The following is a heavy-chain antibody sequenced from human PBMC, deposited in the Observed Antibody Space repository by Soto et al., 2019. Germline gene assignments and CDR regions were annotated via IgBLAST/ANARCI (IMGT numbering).Heavy chain of an antibody. CDR2: LFTSGNT. D-gene: IGHD2-8*01. V-gene: IGHV4-4*07. CDR1: GGSISSYY. Sequence: QVQLQESGPGLVKPSETLSLICTVSGGSISSYYWNWIRQPAGKGLEWIGRLFTSGNTNYNPSLKSRVTMSVDTSKNQFSLKLSSVTAADTAVYYCAREQWVGMDVWGQGTTVTVSS. J-gene: IGHJ6*02. CDR3: AREQWVGMDV.